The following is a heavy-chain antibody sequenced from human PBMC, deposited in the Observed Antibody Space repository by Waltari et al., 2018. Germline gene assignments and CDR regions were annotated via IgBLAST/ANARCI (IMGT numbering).Heavy chain of an antibody. J-gene: IGHJ5*02. Sequence: QVQLQESGPGLVKPSETLSLTCIVSGGSSSGNYWTWIRQPAGKGLEWIGRIYSSGSTNYNPSLKSRVAMSIDTSKNQFSLKLTSVTAADTAVYYCARPKWRTSWKMGEFDPWGQGTLVTVSS. CDR2: IYSSGST. D-gene: IGHD2-2*01. CDR1: GGSSSGNY. CDR3: ARPKWRTSWKMGEFDP. V-gene: IGHV4-4*07.